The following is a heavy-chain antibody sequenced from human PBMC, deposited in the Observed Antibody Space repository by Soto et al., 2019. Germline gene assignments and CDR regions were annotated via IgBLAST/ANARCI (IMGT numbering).Heavy chain of an antibody. CDR3: ARGDILIDY. Sequence: QVQLVQSGAEVKKPGASVKVSCKASGYTFTSYAMHWVRQAPGQRLEWMGWIKAGNGNTKHSQTFKGTVTITRATSPSTAYMELSSLRAEDTAVYYCARGDILIDYWGQGTLVTVSS. CDR1: GYTFTSYA. D-gene: IGHD3-9*01. J-gene: IGHJ4*02. CDR2: IKAGNGNT. V-gene: IGHV1-3*01.